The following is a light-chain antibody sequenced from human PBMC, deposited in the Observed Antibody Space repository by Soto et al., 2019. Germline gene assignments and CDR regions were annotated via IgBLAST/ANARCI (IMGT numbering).Light chain of an antibody. CDR1: QSVSSW. V-gene: IGKV1-5*01. CDR3: QQLNSYPSLT. Sequence: IQMTQSPSTLSASVGDRVTITCRASQSVSSWLAWYQQKPGKAPKLLIYDASNLQSGVPSRFSGSGSGTEFTLTISSLQPEDFATYYCQQLNSYPSLTFGGGTKVDIK. CDR2: DAS. J-gene: IGKJ4*01.